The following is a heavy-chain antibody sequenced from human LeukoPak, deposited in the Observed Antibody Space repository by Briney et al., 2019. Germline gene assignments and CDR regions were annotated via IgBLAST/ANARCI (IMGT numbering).Heavy chain of an antibody. CDR2: IYTSGSS. V-gene: IGHV4-61*02. D-gene: IGHD6-25*01. J-gene: IGHJ2*01. CDR3: ARYLAAGYFDL. Sequence: SETLSLTCTVSVGSISSSSYYWSWIRQPAGKGLEWIGRIYTSGSSNYNPSLKSRVTMSVDTSKNQFSLKLSSVTAADTAVYYCARYLAAGYFDLWGRGTLVTISS. CDR1: VGSISSSSYY.